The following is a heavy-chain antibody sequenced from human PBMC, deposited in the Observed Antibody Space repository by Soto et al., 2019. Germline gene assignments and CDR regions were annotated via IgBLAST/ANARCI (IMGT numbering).Heavy chain of an antibody. Sequence: QVQLQQWGAGLLKPSETLSLTCAVYGGSFSGYYWSWIRQPPGKGLEWMGEINHSGSTNYNPALKSRVTISVDTSKNQCSRKLSSVTAADTAVYYWARRDCDWLLSGRSWFDPWGQGTLVTVSS. CDR1: GGSFSGYY. J-gene: IGHJ5*02. CDR3: ARRDCDWLLSGRSWFDP. CDR2: INHSGST. V-gene: IGHV4-34*01. D-gene: IGHD3-9*01.